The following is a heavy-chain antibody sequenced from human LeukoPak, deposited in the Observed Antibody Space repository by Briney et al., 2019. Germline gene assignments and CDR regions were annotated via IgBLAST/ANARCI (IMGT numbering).Heavy chain of an antibody. CDR1: GFTFSSFE. CDR3: ARDSSGSWHFDY. V-gene: IGHV3-48*03. Sequence: GGSLRLSCAASGFTFSSFEMNWVRQAQGKGLEWVSYISSSGSTIYYADSVKGRFTISRDNAKNSLYLQMNSLRVEDTAVYYCARDSSGSWHFDYWGQGTLVTVSS. D-gene: IGHD6-13*01. J-gene: IGHJ4*02. CDR2: ISSSGSTI.